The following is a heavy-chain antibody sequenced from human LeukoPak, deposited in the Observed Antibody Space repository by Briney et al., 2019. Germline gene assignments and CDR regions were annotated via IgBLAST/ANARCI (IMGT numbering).Heavy chain of an antibody. Sequence: GVALRLSCTVSGFTFIRVAMSSDRQAPGKRRERVSNITGGSGAKYYADSVKGRFTISRDNSKDTLYLQMHSLRAEDTAVYFCAKDTPLTTYTSGWSSNSFDYWGQGTLVAVSS. J-gene: IGHJ4*02. D-gene: IGHD6-19*01. CDR2: ITGGSGAK. V-gene: IGHV3-23*01. CDR1: GFTFIRVA. CDR3: AKDTPLTTYTSGWSSNSFDY.